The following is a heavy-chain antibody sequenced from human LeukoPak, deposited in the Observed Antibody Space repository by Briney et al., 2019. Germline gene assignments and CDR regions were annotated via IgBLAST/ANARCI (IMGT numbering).Heavy chain of an antibody. CDR1: GGSISSYY. J-gene: IGHJ3*02. CDR3: ARAPRYFDWSDAFDI. V-gene: IGHV4-59*01. CDR2: IYYSGST. Sequence: SETLSLTCTVSGGSISSYYWSWIRQPPGKGLEWIGYIYYSGSTNYNPSLKSRVTISVDTSKNQFSLKLSSVTAADTAVYYCARAPRYFDWSDAFDIWGQGTMVTVSS. D-gene: IGHD3-9*01.